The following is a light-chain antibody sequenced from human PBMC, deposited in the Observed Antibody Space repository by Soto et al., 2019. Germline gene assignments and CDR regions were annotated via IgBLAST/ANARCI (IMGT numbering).Light chain of an antibody. J-gene: IGKJ2*01. V-gene: IGKV3-15*01. CDR2: SAS. CDR1: QSISTE. Sequence: EIVMTQSPATLSVSPGERATLSCRASQSISTELAWYQQKPGQPPRLLIYSASTRATGVPARFTGSGSGSEFPLSISGLQSEDFVVSYCQQGHNWPLTLGQGTRLEI. CDR3: QQGHNWPLT.